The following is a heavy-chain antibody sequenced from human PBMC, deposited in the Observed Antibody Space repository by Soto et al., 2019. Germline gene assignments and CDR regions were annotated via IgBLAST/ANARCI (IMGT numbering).Heavy chain of an antibody. Sequence: ASVKVSCKASGGTFNNYPITWVRQAPGEGLEWMGCSIPIFGTANYAQKFQGRVTISVDESTSTAYMELSSLRSEDTAVYYCARGRGYSGDDHYYYFDMDVWGQGTTVTVSS. V-gene: IGHV1-69*13. J-gene: IGHJ6*02. D-gene: IGHD5-12*01. CDR2: SIPIFGTA. CDR1: GGTFNNYP. CDR3: ARGRGYSGDDHYYYFDMDV.